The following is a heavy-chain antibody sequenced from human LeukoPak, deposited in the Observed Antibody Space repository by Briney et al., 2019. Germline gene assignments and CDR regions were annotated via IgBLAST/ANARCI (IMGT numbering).Heavy chain of an antibody. J-gene: IGHJ5*02. Sequence: PGGSLRLSCAASGFTFSSYGMHWVRQAPGKGLEWVAFIRYDGSNKYYADSVKGRFTISRDNSKNTLYLQMNSLRAEDTAVYYCATVTPQLVPAAIAPWGQGTLVTVSS. D-gene: IGHD2-2*02. CDR3: ATVTPQLVPAAIAP. CDR1: GFTFSSYG. CDR2: IRYDGSNK. V-gene: IGHV3-30*02.